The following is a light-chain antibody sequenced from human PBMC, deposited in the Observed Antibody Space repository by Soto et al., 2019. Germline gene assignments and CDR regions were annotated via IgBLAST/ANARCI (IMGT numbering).Light chain of an antibody. CDR3: SSFTGPSARGGFV. CDR2: DVS. V-gene: IGLV2-14*01. Sequence: QSALTQPASVSGSPGQSITLSCTGTSSDVGGYNYVSWFQQHPGKAPKLLIYDVSNRPSGVSNRFSGSKSGNTASLTISGLRLEDEVVYSGSSFTGPSARGGFVFGAGTNPTVL. CDR1: SSDVGGYNY. J-gene: IGLJ1*01.